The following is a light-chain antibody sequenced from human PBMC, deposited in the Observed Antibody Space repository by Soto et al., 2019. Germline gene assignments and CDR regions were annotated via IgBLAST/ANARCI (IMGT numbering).Light chain of an antibody. V-gene: IGKV3-11*01. J-gene: IGKJ4*01. CDR1: QRVSSY. CDR3: HQRSNWPPLT. CDR2: DAS. Sequence: EIVLTQSPATLSLSPGERATLSCWASQRVSSYLAWYQQKPGQAPRLLIYDASNRATGIPARFSGSGSGTDFTLTISSLEPEDFAVYYCHQRSNWPPLTFGGGTKVEIK.